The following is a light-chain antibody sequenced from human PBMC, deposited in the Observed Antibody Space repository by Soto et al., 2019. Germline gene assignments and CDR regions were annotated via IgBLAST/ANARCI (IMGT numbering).Light chain of an antibody. J-gene: IGLJ2*01. V-gene: IGLV1-44*01. Sequence: QSVLTQPRSASGTPGQRVTISCSGSSSNIGSNTVNWYQQLPGTAPKLLIYSNNQRPSGVPDRFSGSKSGTSASLAISGLQSEDEADYYCAAWDDSLNGQGVFGGGTKLTVL. CDR3: AAWDDSLNGQGV. CDR2: SNN. CDR1: SSNIGSNT.